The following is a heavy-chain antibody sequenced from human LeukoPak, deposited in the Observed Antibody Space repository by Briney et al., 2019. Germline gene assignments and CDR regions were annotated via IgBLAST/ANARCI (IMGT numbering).Heavy chain of an antibody. CDR1: GFTFTNAW. J-gene: IGHJ4*02. V-gene: IGHV3-15*07. CDR3: STLTSRGLSDS. D-gene: IGHD1-20*01. CDR2: IKSKADGETI. Sequence: GGSLRLSCAASGFTFTNAWMNWVRQAPGKGLEWVGRIKSKADGETIDYAAPVKGRFTFSRDDSKNMPYLQMNSLKSEDTAVYYCSTLTSRGLSDSWGQGTLVTVSS.